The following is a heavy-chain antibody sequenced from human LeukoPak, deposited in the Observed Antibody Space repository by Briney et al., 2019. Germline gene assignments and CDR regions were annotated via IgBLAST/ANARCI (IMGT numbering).Heavy chain of an antibody. Sequence: GGSLRLFCAASGFTLSDYYMSWIRQAPGKGLQWVSHISNSGTIYYADSVKGRFTISRDNAKNSLYLQMNSLRAEDTAVYYCARSYGDYDFRANYWGQGTLVTVSS. J-gene: IGHJ4*02. V-gene: IGHV3-11*04. CDR1: GFTLSDYY. CDR3: ARSYGDYDFRANY. CDR2: ISNSGTI. D-gene: IGHD4-17*01.